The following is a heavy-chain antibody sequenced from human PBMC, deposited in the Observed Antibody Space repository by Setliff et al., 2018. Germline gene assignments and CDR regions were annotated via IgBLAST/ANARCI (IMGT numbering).Heavy chain of an antibody. CDR3: ARDADYYDSSENPIVDY. V-gene: IGHV1-18*01. CDR1: GYLLTSYG. Sequence: ASVKVSCKTSGYLLTSYGLTWVRQAPGQGLDWMGWISPYNGHTNYAQKRQGRVTMTTDTSTSTAYMDLRSLRSDDTAVYYCARDADYYDSSENPIVDYWGQGTLVTVSS. D-gene: IGHD3-22*01. J-gene: IGHJ4*02. CDR2: ISPYNGHT.